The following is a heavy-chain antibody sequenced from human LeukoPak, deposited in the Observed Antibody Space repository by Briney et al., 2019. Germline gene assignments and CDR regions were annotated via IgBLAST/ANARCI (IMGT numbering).Heavy chain of an antibody. D-gene: IGHD4-17*01. CDR2: ISSSSSYI. CDR1: GFTFSSYS. V-gene: IGHV3-21*01. CDR3: ARLTTVHPYYYCYYMDV. J-gene: IGHJ6*03. Sequence: GGSLRLSCAASGFTFSSYSMNWVRQAPGKGLEWVSSISSSSSYIYYADSVKGRFTISRDNAKNSLYLQMNSLRAEDTAVYYCARLTTVHPYYYCYYMDVWGKGTTVTVSS.